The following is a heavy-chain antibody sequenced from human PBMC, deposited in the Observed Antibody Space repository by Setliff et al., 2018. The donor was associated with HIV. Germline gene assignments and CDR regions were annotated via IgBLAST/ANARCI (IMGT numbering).Heavy chain of an antibody. CDR2: IIPIFGTA. CDR1: GGTFSNYG. J-gene: IGHJ5*02. D-gene: IGHD6-13*01. Sequence: ASVKVSCKAYGGTFSNYGISWVRQAPGQGLERMGGIIPIFGTANYAQKFQGRVTITADASTSTAYMELSSLSSEDTAVYYCARDQPTVYYTSWYDSGEYNWFDPWG. CDR3: ARDQPTVYYTSWYDSGEYNWFDP. V-gene: IGHV1-69*13.